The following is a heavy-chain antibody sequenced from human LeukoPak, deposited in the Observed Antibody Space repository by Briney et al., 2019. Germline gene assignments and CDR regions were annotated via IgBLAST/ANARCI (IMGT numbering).Heavy chain of an antibody. Sequence: ASVKVSCKASGCTFSSDVISWVRQAPGQGRDWVGSIFTSFDTTHYPQSFQGRLTITADKSTNTAYKEQSSLYSEETAVYYCDRGRGIRGRFEYRYYGMDVWGKGTTVTVSS. D-gene: IGHD1-14*01. V-gene: IGHV1-69*06. CDR2: IFTSFDTT. CDR1: GCTFSSDV. J-gene: IGHJ6*04. CDR3: DRGRGIRGRFEYRYYGMDV.